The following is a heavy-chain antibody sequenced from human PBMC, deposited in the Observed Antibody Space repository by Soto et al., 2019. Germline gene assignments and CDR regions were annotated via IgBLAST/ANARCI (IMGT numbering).Heavy chain of an antibody. CDR1: GFTFDDYA. Sequence: EVQLVESGGGLVQPGRSLRLSCAASGFTFDDYAMHWVRQAPGKGLEWVSGISWNSGSIGYADSVKGRFTISRDNAKNSQYLQMNSLRAEDTALYYCAKESSSSGGFDYWGQGTLVTVSS. CDR2: ISWNSGSI. D-gene: IGHD6-6*01. V-gene: IGHV3-9*01. CDR3: AKESSSSGGFDY. J-gene: IGHJ4*02.